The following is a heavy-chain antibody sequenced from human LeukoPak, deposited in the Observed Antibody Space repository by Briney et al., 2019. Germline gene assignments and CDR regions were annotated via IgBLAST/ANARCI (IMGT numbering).Heavy chain of an antibody. V-gene: IGHV1-2*04. CDR3: ARWSRGSFWFDP. CDR1: GYTFTSYG. J-gene: IGHJ5*02. CDR2: ITPDSGGT. D-gene: IGHD1-26*01. Sequence: VASVKLSCKASGYTFTSYGISWVRQAPGQGLEWVGSITPDSGGTNYEQKFQGCVTMTRDTSISTLYMELSRLKSDDTAVYYCARWSRGSFWFDPWGQGTLVTVSS.